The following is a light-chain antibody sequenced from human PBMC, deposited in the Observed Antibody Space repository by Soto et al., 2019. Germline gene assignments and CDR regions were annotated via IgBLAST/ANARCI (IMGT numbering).Light chain of an antibody. CDR2: LNSDGSH. Sequence: QPVLTQSLSASASLGASVKLTCTLSTGHSSYAIAWHQQQPEKGPRYLMKLNSDGSHNKGDGIPDRFSGSSSGVERYLTISSLQSEDEADSSCQTWGTDFSVVFGGGTKLTVL. V-gene: IGLV4-69*01. CDR3: QTWGTDFSVV. J-gene: IGLJ2*01. CDR1: TGHSSYA.